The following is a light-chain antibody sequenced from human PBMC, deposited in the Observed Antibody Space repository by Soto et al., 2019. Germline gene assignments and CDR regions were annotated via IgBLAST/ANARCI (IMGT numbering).Light chain of an antibody. Sequence: EIVMTQSPATLSVSPVERATLSCRASQSVSSNLAWYQQKPGQAPRLLIYGASTRATGIPARFSGSGSGTEYTLTISSLQSEDFAVYYCQQYINWPLLTFGGGTKVEIK. CDR3: QQYINWPLLT. CDR2: GAS. J-gene: IGKJ4*01. CDR1: QSVSSN. V-gene: IGKV3-15*01.